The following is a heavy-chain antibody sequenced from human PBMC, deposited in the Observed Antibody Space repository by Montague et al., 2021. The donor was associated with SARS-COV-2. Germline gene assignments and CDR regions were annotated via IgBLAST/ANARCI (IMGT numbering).Heavy chain of an antibody. J-gene: IGHJ4*02. D-gene: IGHD2-8*02. V-gene: IGHV4-39*07. Sequence: SETLSLTCTVSAGSLSSRSNYWGWIRQPPGMGLQWIGSVYSAGSTYYXPSLKSRVTISLDTSENQFSLKLSSVTAADTAVYYCARDEYNRYWYKYWGQGALVTVSS. CDR2: VYSAGST. CDR3: ARDEYNRYWYKY. CDR1: AGSLSSRSNY.